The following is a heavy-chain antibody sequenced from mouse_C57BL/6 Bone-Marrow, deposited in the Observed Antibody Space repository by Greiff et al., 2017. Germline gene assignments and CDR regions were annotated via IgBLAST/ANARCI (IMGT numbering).Heavy chain of an antibody. J-gene: IGHJ3*01. CDR3: VYYYGSRAY. D-gene: IGHD1-1*01. Sequence: QVQLKQPGAELVMPGASVKLSCKASGYTFTSYWMHWVKQRPGQGLEWIGEIDPADSYTNYNQKFKGKSTLTVDKSSSTAYLQLSSLTSEDSAVDFCVYYYGSRAYWGQGTLVTVSA. CDR2: IDPADSYT. V-gene: IGHV1-69*01. CDR1: GYTFTSYW.